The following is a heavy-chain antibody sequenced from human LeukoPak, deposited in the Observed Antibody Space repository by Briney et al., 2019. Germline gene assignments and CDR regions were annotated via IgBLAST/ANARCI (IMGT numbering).Heavy chain of an antibody. Sequence: GGSLRLSCAASGFTFSSYAMHWVRQAPGKGLEYVSAISSNGGSTYYANSVKGRFTISRDNSKNTLYLQMGSLRAEDMAVYYCARVFGYCSSTSCLYYYYYMDVWGKGTTVTVSS. D-gene: IGHD2-2*01. V-gene: IGHV3-64*01. CDR3: ARVFGYCSSTSCLYYYYYMDV. CDR2: ISSNGGST. CDR1: GFTFSSYA. J-gene: IGHJ6*03.